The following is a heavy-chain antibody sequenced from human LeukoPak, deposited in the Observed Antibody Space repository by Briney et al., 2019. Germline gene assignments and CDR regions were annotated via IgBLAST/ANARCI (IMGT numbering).Heavy chain of an antibody. J-gene: IGHJ4*02. Sequence: GGSLRLSCAASGFTFDDYAMHWVRQAPGKGLEWVSGISWNSGSIGYADSVRGRFTISRDNSKNMLYLQMDSLGAEDTAIYYCAAYSGDYGGNLYFFDYWGQGTLVTVSS. D-gene: IGHD4-23*01. CDR2: ISWNSGSI. CDR1: GFTFDDYA. V-gene: IGHV3-9*01. CDR3: AAYSGDYGGNLYFFDY.